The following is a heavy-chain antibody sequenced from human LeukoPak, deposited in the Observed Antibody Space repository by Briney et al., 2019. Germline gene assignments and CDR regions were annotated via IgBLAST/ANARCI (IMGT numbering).Heavy chain of an antibody. V-gene: IGHV3-48*03. J-gene: IGHJ6*03. CDR2: ITSRSRTI. D-gene: IGHD3-3*01. Sequence: GGSLRLSCVASGFTFSSSEMNWVRQAPGKGLEWISYITSRSRTISYADSVKGRFTIARDNAKKSLYLQMTSLRAEDTAAYYCARLRYDDFWSGSWKYYYYMDVWGKGTTVTVAS. CDR1: GFTFSSSE. CDR3: ARLRYDDFWSGSWKYYYYMDV.